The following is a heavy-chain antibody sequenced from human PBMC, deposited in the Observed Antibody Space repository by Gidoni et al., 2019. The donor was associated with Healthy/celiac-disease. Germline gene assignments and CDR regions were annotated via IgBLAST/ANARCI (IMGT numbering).Heavy chain of an antibody. J-gene: IGHJ4*02. CDR3: CVGDFPYYFDY. V-gene: IGHV4-30-4*01. D-gene: IGHD3-3*01. CDR2: IYYSAST. CDR1: GGSISSGAYY. Sequence: QGQLQESGPGLVKPSQTLSLTCTVSGGSISSGAYYWRWIRQPPGKGLEWIGYIYYSASTYYNPSLKSRVTISVDTSKNQFSLKLSSETAADTAVYYCCVGDFPYYFDYWGQGPLVTVSS.